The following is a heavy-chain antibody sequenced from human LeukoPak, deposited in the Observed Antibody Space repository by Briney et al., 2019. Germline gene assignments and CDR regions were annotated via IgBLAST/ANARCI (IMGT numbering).Heavy chain of an antibody. Sequence: GGSLRLSCAASGFTFSSYGMHWVRQAPGKGLEWVAVISYDGSNKYYADFVKGRFTISRDNSKNTLYLQMNSLRAEDTAVYYCAREGGPFGSREIVGGGYWGQGTLVTVSS. D-gene: IGHD1-26*01. CDR3: AREGGPFGSREIVGGGY. CDR1: GFTFSSYG. J-gene: IGHJ4*02. V-gene: IGHV3-30*03. CDR2: ISYDGSNK.